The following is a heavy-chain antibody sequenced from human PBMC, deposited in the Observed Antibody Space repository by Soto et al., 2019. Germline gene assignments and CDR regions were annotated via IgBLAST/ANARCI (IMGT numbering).Heavy chain of an antibody. Sequence: GGSLRLSCAASGFTFSSYGMHWVRQAPGKGLEWVAVIWYDGSNKYYADSVKGRFTISRDNSKNTLYLQMNSLRAEDTAVYYCARVDRGGGEQLWFLDYWGQGTLVTVSS. V-gene: IGHV3-33*01. J-gene: IGHJ4*02. CDR2: IWYDGSNK. D-gene: IGHD5-18*01. CDR1: GFTFSSYG. CDR3: ARVDRGGGEQLWFLDY.